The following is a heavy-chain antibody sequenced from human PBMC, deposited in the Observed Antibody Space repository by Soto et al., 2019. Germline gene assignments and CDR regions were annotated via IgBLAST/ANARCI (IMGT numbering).Heavy chain of an antibody. D-gene: IGHD4-17*01. CDR1: GFTFSSYG. Sequence: GGSLRLSCAASGFTFSSYGMHWVRQAPGKGLEWVAVISYDGSNKYYADSVKGRFTISRDNSKNTLYLQMNSLRAEDTAVYYCAKDLKYDDGDYYYYYYYGMDVWGQGTTVTVSS. J-gene: IGHJ6*02. V-gene: IGHV3-30*18. CDR2: ISYDGSNK. CDR3: AKDLKYDDGDYYYYYYYGMDV.